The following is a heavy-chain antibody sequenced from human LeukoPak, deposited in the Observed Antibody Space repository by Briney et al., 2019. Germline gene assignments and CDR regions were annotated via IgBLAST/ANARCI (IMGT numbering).Heavy chain of an antibody. CDR2: IKQDGSEK. CDR3: ARGRIAVAGTYIPSNWGPQLYYMDV. D-gene: IGHD6-19*01. J-gene: IGHJ6*03. Sequence: GGSLRLSCVASGFTFSSHSMNWVRQAPGKGLEWVANIKQDGSEKYYVDSVKGRFTISRDNAKNSLYLQMNSLRAEDTAVYYCARGRIAVAGTYIPSNWGPQLYYMDVWGKGTTVTVSS. CDR1: GFTFSSHS. V-gene: IGHV3-7*01.